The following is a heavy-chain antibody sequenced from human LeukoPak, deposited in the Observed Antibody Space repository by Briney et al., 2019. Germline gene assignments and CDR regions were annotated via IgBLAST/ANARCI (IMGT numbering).Heavy chain of an antibody. CDR2: IYTSGST. Sequence: PSETLSLTCTVSGGSISSYYWSWIRQPAGKGLEWIGRIYTSGSTNYNPSLKSRVTISVDTSKNQFSLKLSSVTAADTAVYYCARERREQLLPPYTRSVTYFDYWGQGTLVTVSS. CDR3: ARERREQLLPPYTRSVTYFDY. CDR1: GGSISSYY. J-gene: IGHJ4*02. V-gene: IGHV4-4*07. D-gene: IGHD2-2*01.